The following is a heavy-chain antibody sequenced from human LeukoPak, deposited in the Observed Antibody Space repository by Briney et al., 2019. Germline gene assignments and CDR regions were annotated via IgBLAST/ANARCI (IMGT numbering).Heavy chain of an antibody. J-gene: IGHJ4*02. CDR1: GFTFSSYW. Sequence: GGSLRLSCAASGFTFSSYWMSWVRQVPGKGLQWVANINQDGSHRDYVDAVKGRFTISRDNAKNSLYLQMNSLRVDDTAVYSCVRAVDYWGQGTLVTVSS. CDR3: VRAVDY. V-gene: IGHV3-7*01. CDR2: INQDGSHR.